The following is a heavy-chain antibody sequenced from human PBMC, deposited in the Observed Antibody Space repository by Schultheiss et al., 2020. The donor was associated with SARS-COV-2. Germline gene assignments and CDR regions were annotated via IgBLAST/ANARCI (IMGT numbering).Heavy chain of an antibody. J-gene: IGHJ3*02. V-gene: IGHV3-74*01. D-gene: IGHD1-20*01. CDR1: GFTFSSYW. CDR3: AKGEGNWHLPHAFDI. CDR2: INSDGSST. Sequence: GGSLRLSCAASGFTFSSYWMHWVRQAPGKGLVWVSRINSDGSSTSYADSVKGRFTISRDNAKNTLYLQMNSLRAEDTAVYYCAKGEGNWHLPHAFDIWGQGTMVTVSS.